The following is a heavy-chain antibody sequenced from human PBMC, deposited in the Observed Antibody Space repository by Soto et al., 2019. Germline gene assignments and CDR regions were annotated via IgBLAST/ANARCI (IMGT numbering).Heavy chain of an antibody. D-gene: IGHD2-2*01. V-gene: IGHV3-11*06. J-gene: IGHJ6*02. Sequence: PGGSLRLSCAASGFTFSDYYMSWIRQAPGKGLKWVSYISSSSSYTNYADSVKGRFTISRDNAKNSLYLQMNSLRAEDTAVYYCARDRDIVVVPAGAYYYYYGMDVWGQGTTVTVSS. CDR1: GFTFSDYY. CDR2: ISSSSSYT. CDR3: ARDRDIVVVPAGAYYYYYGMDV.